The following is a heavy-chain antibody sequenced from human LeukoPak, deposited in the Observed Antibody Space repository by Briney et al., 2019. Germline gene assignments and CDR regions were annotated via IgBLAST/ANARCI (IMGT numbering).Heavy chain of an antibody. Sequence: GRSLRLSCAASGFIFSSYAMHWVRQAPGKGLEWVAVISYDGNNNYYADSVKGRFTISRDNSKNTLYLQMNSLRAEDTAVYYCARVPGQRKRLGQDYFDYWGQGTLVTVSS. V-gene: IGHV3-30-3*01. J-gene: IGHJ4*02. CDR3: ARVPGQRKRLGQDYFDY. CDR2: ISYDGNNN. CDR1: GFIFSSYA. D-gene: IGHD6-25*01.